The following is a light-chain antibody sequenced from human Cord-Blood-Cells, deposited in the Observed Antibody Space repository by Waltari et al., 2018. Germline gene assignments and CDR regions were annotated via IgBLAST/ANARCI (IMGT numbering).Light chain of an antibody. CDR2: EGS. Sequence: QSALTQPASVSGSPGQSITISSTGNSRGVGIYNLVSWYQQHPGKAPKLMIYEGSKRPSGVSNRFSGSKSGNTASLTISGLQAEDEADYYCCSYAGSSTWVFGGGTKLTVL. CDR1: SRGVGIYNL. V-gene: IGLV2-23*01. J-gene: IGLJ3*02. CDR3: CSYAGSSTWV.